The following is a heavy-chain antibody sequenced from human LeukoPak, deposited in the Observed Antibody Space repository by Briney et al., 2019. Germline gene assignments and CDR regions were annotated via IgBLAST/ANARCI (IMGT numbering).Heavy chain of an antibody. V-gene: IGHV3-48*01. CDR2: ISSNGGTM. CDR3: ARLIITSDDAY. CDR1: GFTFSRSS. D-gene: IGHD3-16*01. Sequence: GGSLRLSCVASGFTFSRSSLNWVRQAPGKGLEWLSYISSNGGTMYYADSVKGRFTISRDNVNNSLHLEMNSLRAEDTAVYYCARLIITSDDAYWGQGTLVTVSS. J-gene: IGHJ4*02.